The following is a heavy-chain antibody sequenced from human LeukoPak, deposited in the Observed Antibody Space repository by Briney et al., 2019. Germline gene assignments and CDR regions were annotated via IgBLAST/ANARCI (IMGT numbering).Heavy chain of an antibody. CDR1: GGSVSSDSGA. V-gene: IGHV6-1*01. CDR2: TYYRSKWYN. D-gene: IGHD2-15*01. CDR3: ARGVHSYYFDY. Sequence: SQTLSLTCAISGGSVSSDSGAWSWIRQSPSRGLEWLGRTYYRSKWYNDYAISVKSRLPINPDTSKNQFSLQLNSVTPEDTAVYYCARGVHSYYFDYWGQGTLVTVSS. J-gene: IGHJ4*02.